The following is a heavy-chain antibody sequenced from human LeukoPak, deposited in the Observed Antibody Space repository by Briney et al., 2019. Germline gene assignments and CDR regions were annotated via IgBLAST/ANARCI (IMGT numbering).Heavy chain of an antibody. V-gene: IGHV4-38-2*02. D-gene: IGHD6-19*01. J-gene: IGHJ4*02. CDR3: ARGDWIAVAGLDY. CDR1: GYSISSGYY. CDR2: IYHSGST. Sequence: SETLSLTCTVSGYSISSGYYWVWIRQPPGKGLEWIGSIYHSGSTNYNPSLKSRVTISVDTSKNQFSLKLSSVTAADTAVYYCARGDWIAVAGLDYWGQGTLVTVSS.